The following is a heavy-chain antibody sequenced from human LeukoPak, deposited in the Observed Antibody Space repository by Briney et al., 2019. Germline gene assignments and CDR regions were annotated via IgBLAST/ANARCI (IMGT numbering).Heavy chain of an antibody. V-gene: IGHV3-23*01. CDR2: ISGSVTTT. CDR1: GFTFSSFA. CDR3: AKVASCWHFDL. D-gene: IGHD2-2*01. Sequence: GESLRLSCAASGFTFSSFAMSWVRQAPGKGLEWVSAISGSVTTTYYADSVKGRFTISRDNSNNTLYLQMNSLRAEDTAVYYCAKVASCWHFDLWGRGTLVTVSS. J-gene: IGHJ2*01.